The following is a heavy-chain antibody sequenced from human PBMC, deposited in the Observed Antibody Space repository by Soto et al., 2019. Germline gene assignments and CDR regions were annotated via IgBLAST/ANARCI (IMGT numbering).Heavy chain of an antibody. CDR3: VRISWRQQLMDI. CDR2: LDSEGGNT. D-gene: IGHD6-13*01. J-gene: IGHJ3*02. CDR1: GFTFSNYW. V-gene: IGHV3-74*01. Sequence: GGSLRLSCAASGFTFSNYWMYWVRQAPGKGLVWVSRLDSEGGNTLYADSVKGRFTISRDNARNTLYLQMDSLRGEDTAVYYCVRISWRQQLMDIRGQGTMVTLSS.